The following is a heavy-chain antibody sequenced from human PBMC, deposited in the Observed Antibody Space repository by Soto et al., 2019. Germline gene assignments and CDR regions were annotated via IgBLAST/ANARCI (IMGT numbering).Heavy chain of an antibody. CDR3: ARGDMTTVTTPNY. D-gene: IGHD4-17*01. CDR2: IYYDGINK. J-gene: IGHJ4*02. CDR1: GFPFSTYG. V-gene: IGHV3-33*01. Sequence: QVQLVESGGGVVQPGRSLRLSCAASGFPFSTYGMHWVRQAPGKGLEWVALIYYDGINKYYADSVKGRFTISRDNSKNTLYLQMNSLRAEDTAAYYCARGDMTTVTTPNYWGQGTLVTVSS.